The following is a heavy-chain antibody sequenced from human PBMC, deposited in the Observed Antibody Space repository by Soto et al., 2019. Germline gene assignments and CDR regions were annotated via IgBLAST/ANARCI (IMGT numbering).Heavy chain of an antibody. Sequence: HGESLKISCKGSGYSFTSYWIGWVRQMPGKGLEWMGIIYPGDSDTRYSPSFQGQVTISADKSISTAYLQWSSLKASDTAMYYCARHGIVVVPAAIPIYYYYGMDVWGQGTTVTV. V-gene: IGHV5-51*01. D-gene: IGHD2-2*02. CDR2: IYPGDSDT. CDR3: ARHGIVVVPAAIPIYYYYGMDV. CDR1: GYSFTSYW. J-gene: IGHJ6*02.